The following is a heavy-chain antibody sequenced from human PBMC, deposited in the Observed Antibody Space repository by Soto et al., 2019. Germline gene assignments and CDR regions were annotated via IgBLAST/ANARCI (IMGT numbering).Heavy chain of an antibody. J-gene: IGHJ5*02. Sequence: SQTLSLTCAISGESVSSNSAAWNWIRQSPSRGLEWLGRTYYRLEWYNEYAVSVKSRITINPDTSKNQFSLQLSSVTPNDTAVYYCARDRGYYYPFDPWGQGTQVTVSS. V-gene: IGHV6-1*01. CDR3: ARDRGYYYPFDP. CDR1: GESVSSNSAA. CDR2: TYYRLEWYN. D-gene: IGHD3-22*01.